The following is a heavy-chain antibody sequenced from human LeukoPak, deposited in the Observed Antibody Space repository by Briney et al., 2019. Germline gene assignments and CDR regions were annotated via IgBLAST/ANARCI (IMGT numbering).Heavy chain of an antibody. J-gene: IGHJ4*02. CDR1: EFTVSRNY. V-gene: IGHV3-53*01. CDR2: IFSKGDT. D-gene: IGHD5-24*01. Sequence: PGGSLRPSCTASEFTVSRNYMLWVRQAPGKGLEWVSLIFSKGDTHYADSVKGRFTISRDTSKNTVSLQMNSLRVEDTAMYYCTRDQMNYWGQGTMVTVSS. CDR3: TRDQMNY.